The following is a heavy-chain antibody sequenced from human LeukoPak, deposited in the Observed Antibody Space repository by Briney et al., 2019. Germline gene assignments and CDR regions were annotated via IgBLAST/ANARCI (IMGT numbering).Heavy chain of an antibody. Sequence: EGSLRLSCAASGFTFSDYYMTWIRQAPGKGLEWVSYISGSGSTTNYADSVRGRFTISRDSAKNSLYLQMNSLRAEDTAVYYCARDQLNFPYWGQGALVTVSS. CDR1: GFTFSDYY. CDR2: ISGSGSTT. V-gene: IGHV3-11*01. J-gene: IGHJ4*02. CDR3: ARDQLNFPY. D-gene: IGHD5-24*01.